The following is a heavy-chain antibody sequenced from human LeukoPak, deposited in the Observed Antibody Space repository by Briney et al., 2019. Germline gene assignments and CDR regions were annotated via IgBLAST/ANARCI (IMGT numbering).Heavy chain of an antibody. CDR3: ASWHSSSRSYWYFDL. CDR2: INSDGSST. J-gene: IGHJ2*01. Sequence: GGSLRLSCAASGFTFSSCWMHWVRQAPGKGLVWVSRINSDGSSTSYADSVKGRFTISRDNAKNTLYLQMNSLRAEDTAVYYCASWHSSSRSYWYFDLWGRGTLVTVSS. V-gene: IGHV3-74*01. CDR1: GFTFSSCW. D-gene: IGHD6-13*01.